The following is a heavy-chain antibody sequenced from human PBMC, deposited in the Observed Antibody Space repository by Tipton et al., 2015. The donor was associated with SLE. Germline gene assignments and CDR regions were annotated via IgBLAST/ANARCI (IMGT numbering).Heavy chain of an antibody. D-gene: IGHD3-10*01. Sequence: TLSLTCTVSGGSIGNNYWNWIRQSTGKGLEWIGRFYTDGSTRHKPSLESRLSPSFESRVTMSVDPSKNQFTLRLTSVTAADTAVYYCARFHVKSYYEFDCWGQGTLVTVSS. CDR1: GGSIGNNY. J-gene: IGHJ4*02. CDR3: ARFHVKSYYEFDC. CDR2: FYTDGST. V-gene: IGHV4-4*07.